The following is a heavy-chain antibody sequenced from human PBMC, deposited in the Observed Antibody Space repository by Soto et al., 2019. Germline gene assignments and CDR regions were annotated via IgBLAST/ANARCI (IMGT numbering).Heavy chain of an antibody. J-gene: IGHJ4*02. CDR2: ISGSGGST. CDR3: AKEGETDPHRFDY. V-gene: IGHV3-23*01. CDR1: GLAFIDIP. Sequence: PGGAPELPFAALGLAFIDIPLGGAPPAPGKGLEWVSAISGSGGSTYYADSVKGRFTISRDNSKNTLYLQMNSLRAEDTAVYYCAKEGETDPHRFDYWXQGTLVTVSS. D-gene: IGHD2-21*01.